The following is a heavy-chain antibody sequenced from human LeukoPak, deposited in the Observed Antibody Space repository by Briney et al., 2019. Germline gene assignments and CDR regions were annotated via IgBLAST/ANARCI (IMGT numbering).Heavy chain of an antibody. CDR1: GFTFSSYW. D-gene: IGHD4-23*01. CDR3: ARGRPHGNDY. J-gene: IGHJ4*02. Sequence: PGGSLRLSCAASGFTFSSYWMNWVRQAPGKGLVWVSRIASDGSSTTYAGSVKGRFSISRDNAKNTLYQQMNSLRVEDTAVYYCARGRPHGNDYWGQGTLVTVSS. CDR2: IASDGSST. V-gene: IGHV3-74*01.